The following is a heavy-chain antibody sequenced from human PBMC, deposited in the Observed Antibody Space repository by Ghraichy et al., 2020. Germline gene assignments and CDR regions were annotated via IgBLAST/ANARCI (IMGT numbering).Heavy chain of an antibody. V-gene: IGHV3-21*01. CDR2: ISSSSSDL. Sequence: GGSLRLSCAASGFTFSSFTMSWFRQAPGKGLEWVSCISSSSSDLYYADSVKGRFTISRDNAKNSLYLQMNSLSAEDTAAYFCASYIYWGQGILVTVSS. CDR1: GFTFSSFT. J-gene: IGHJ4*02. CDR3: ASYIY.